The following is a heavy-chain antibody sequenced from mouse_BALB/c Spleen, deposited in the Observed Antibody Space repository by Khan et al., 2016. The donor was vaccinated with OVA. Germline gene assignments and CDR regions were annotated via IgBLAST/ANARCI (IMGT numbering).Heavy chain of an antibody. J-gene: IGHJ2*01. CDR1: GYTFTSYV. V-gene: IGHV1S136*01. CDR2: IYPYNDDT. D-gene: IGHD2-14*01. CDR3: AKNYRYDVYFDY. Sequence: VRLQQSGPELVKPGASVRMSCKASGYTFTSYVMHWVKQKPGQGLEWIGYIYPYNDDTKYNEKFKGKATLTSDKSSSTVYMELSSLTSEDSAVYYCAKNYRYDVYFDYWGQGTTLTVSS.